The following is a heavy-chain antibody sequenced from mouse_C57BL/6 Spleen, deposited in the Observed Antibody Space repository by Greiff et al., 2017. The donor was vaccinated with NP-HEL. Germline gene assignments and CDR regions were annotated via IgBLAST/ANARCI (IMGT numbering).Heavy chain of an antibody. CDR2: IDPEDGET. D-gene: IGHD1-1*01. V-gene: IGHV14-2*01. Sequence: VQLQQSGAELVKPGASVKLSCTASGFNIKDYYMHWVKQRTEQGLEWIGRIDPEDGETTYAPKFQGTATITADTSSNTAYLQLSSLTSEDTAVYYCAPYGSSPAWFAYWGQGTLVTVSA. J-gene: IGHJ3*01. CDR3: APYGSSPAWFAY. CDR1: GFNIKDYY.